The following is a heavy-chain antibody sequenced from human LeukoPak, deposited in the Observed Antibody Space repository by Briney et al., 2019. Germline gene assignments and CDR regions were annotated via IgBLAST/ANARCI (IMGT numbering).Heavy chain of an antibody. CDR2: IYYSGST. CDR1: GGSISSYY. J-gene: IGHJ4*02. Sequence: SETLSLTCTVSGGSISSYYWSWIRQPPGKGLEWIGYIYYSGSTNYNPSLKSRVTISVDTSKNQFSLKLSSVTAADTAVYYCARGIPAAMGEDIVATNFDYWGQGTLVTVSS. V-gene: IGHV4-59*01. D-gene: IGHD5-12*01. CDR3: ARGIPAAMGEDIVATNFDY.